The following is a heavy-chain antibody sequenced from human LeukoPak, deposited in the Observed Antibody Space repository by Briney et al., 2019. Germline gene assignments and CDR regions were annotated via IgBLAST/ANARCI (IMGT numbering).Heavy chain of an antibody. CDR3: ARGTMVGVDGAEFDY. CDR1: GYTFTGYY. D-gene: IGHD4/OR15-4a*01. Sequence: ASVKVSCKASGYTFTGYYIHWVRQAPGQGLEWMGWINPNSGGTKYAQKFQGRVTMTRDTSISTAYVELSSLRSDDTAVYYCARGTMVGVDGAEFDYWGQGTLVTVSS. J-gene: IGHJ4*02. V-gene: IGHV1-2*02. CDR2: INPNSGGT.